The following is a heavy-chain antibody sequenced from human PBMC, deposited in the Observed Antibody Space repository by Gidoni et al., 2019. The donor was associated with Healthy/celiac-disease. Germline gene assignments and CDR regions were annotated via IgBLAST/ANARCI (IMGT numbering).Heavy chain of an antibody. CDR1: GFTFSRYA. CDR2: SSGSGGST. D-gene: IGHD1-26*01. CDR3: AKREEGGSSYNWFDP. J-gene: IGHJ5*02. V-gene: IGHV3-23*01. Sequence: EVQLLESGGGLVQPGGSLRLSWAASGFTFSRYAMSWVRQAPGKGLEWVSASSGSGGSTYYADSVKGRFTISRDNSKNTLYLQMNSLRAEDTAVYYCAKREEGGSSYNWFDPWGQGTLVTVSS.